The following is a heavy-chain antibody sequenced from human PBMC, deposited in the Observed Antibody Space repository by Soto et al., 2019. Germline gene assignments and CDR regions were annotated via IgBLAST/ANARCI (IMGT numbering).Heavy chain of an antibody. D-gene: IGHD2-21*01. Sequence: QAHLVQSGAEGREPGASVKFSCGTSGYTFINYYIHWVRQAPGHGLEWMAIINPMSGATNYAQKFQGRITLTMDTSTTTVYMEVSSLTSEDTAVYYCARDLAAGDLWGQGTLVTVSS. CDR1: GYTFINYY. J-gene: IGHJ4*02. V-gene: IGHV1-46*01. CDR2: INPMSGAT. CDR3: ARDLAAGDL.